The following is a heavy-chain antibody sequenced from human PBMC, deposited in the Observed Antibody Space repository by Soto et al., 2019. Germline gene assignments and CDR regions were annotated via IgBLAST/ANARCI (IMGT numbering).Heavy chain of an antibody. Sequence: PSETLSLTCTVSGGSISSGGYYWSWIRQHPGKGLEWIGYIYYSGSTYYNPSLKSRVTISVDTSKNQFSLKLSSVTAADTAVYYCARGGYRSGRRGAFDIWGQGTMVNVSS. V-gene: IGHV4-31*03. CDR1: GGSISSGGYY. D-gene: IGHD3-10*01. CDR2: IYYSGST. CDR3: ARGGYRSGRRGAFDI. J-gene: IGHJ3*02.